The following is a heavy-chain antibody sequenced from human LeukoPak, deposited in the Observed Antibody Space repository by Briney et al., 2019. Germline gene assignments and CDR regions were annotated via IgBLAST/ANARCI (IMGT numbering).Heavy chain of an antibody. CDR2: INPNSGGT. Sequence: ASVKVSCKASGYTFTGYYMHWVRQAPGQGLEWMGWINPNSGGTNYAQKFQGRVTMTRDTSISTAYMKLSRLRSDDTAVYYCARGETYYDILTGYFPYYFDYWGQGTLVTVSS. V-gene: IGHV1-2*02. J-gene: IGHJ4*02. D-gene: IGHD3-9*01. CDR1: GYTFTGYY. CDR3: ARGETYYDILTGYFPYYFDY.